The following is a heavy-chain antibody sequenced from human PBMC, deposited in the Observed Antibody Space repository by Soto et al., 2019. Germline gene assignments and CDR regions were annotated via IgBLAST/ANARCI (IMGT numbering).Heavy chain of an antibody. D-gene: IGHD3-3*01. J-gene: IGHJ4*02. CDR3: ARTPNFWSGYYPDY. Sequence: NPSETLSLTCTVSGGSIRGYYWSWIRQPPGKGLEWIGYVYDSGSTNYNPSLKSRVTMSVDTSKKQFSLKLSSVTAADTAVYYCARTPNFWSGYYPDYWGQGTLVTVSS. CDR1: GGSIRGYY. CDR2: VYDSGST. V-gene: IGHV4-59*01.